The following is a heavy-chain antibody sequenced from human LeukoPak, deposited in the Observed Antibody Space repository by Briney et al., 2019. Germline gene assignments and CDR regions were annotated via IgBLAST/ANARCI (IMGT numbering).Heavy chain of an antibody. CDR2: INPNSGGT. V-gene: IGHV1-2*02. J-gene: IGHJ4*02. D-gene: IGHD3-10*01. CDR1: GGTFNNYA. CDR3: ARDLFYSVSGTYYNVGRVFNY. Sequence: ASVKVSCKASGGTFNNYAINWVRQAPGQGLEWMGWINPNSGGTNYAQKFQGRVTMTRDTSITTAYMELTSLRSDDTAVYYCARDLFYSVSGTYYNVGRVFNYWGQGTLVTVSS.